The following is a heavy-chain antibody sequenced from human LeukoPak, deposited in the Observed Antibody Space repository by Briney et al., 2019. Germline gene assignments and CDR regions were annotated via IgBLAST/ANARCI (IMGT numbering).Heavy chain of an antibody. J-gene: IGHJ4*02. V-gene: IGHV1-2*02. CDR2: INPNSGGT. CDR3: ARDASVSGDYPFDY. Sequence: ASVKVSCKASGGTFSSYAISWVRQAPGQGLEWMGWINPNSGGTNYAQKFQGRVTMTRDTSISTAYMELSRLRSDDTAVYYCARDASVSGDYPFDYWGQGTLVTVSS. CDR1: GGTFSSYA. D-gene: IGHD4-17*01.